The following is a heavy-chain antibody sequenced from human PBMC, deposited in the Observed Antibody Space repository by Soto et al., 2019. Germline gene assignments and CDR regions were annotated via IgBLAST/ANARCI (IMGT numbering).Heavy chain of an antibody. CDR3: ARDQRKVTASPFFDP. CDR1: GGTFSSYT. V-gene: IGHV1-69*04. CDR2: IIPILGIA. J-gene: IGHJ5*02. Sequence: GASVKVSCKASGGTFSSYTIGWVRQAPGQGLEWMGRIIPILGIANYAQKFQGRVTITADKSTSTAYMELSSLRSEDTAVYYCARDQRKVTASPFFDPWGQGTLVTVSS. D-gene: IGHD2-21*02.